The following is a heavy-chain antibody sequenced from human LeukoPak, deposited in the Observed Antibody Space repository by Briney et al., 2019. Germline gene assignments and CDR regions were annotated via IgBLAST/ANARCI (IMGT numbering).Heavy chain of an antibody. V-gene: IGHV3-23*01. D-gene: IGHD1-26*01. Sequence: PGGSLRLSCAASGFTFSSYAMDWVRQAPGRGLEWVSAISTGGDRAYYADSVKGRFTTSRDNSRNTLFLQLNNLRAEDTAVYYCARDTAPDTYSGSYFEPGGLDYWGQGTLVTVSS. J-gene: IGHJ4*02. CDR3: ARDTAPDTYSGSYFEPGGLDY. CDR2: ISTGGDRA. CDR1: GFTFSSYA.